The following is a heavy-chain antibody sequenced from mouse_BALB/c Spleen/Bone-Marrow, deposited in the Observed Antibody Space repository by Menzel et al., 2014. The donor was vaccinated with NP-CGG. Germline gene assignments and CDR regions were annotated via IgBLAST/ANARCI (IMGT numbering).Heavy chain of an antibody. Sequence: QVQLQQSGADLVRPGTSVKVSCKASGYAFXNYLIEWVKQRPGQGLEWIGVINPGSGATNYNEKFKGKATLTADKSSSTAYMQLSSLTSDDSAVYFCARKLGPSYAMDYWGQGTSVTVSS. CDR1: GYAFXNYL. J-gene: IGHJ4*01. V-gene: IGHV1-54*01. CDR3: ARKLGPSYAMDY. CDR2: INPGSGAT. D-gene: IGHD4-1*01.